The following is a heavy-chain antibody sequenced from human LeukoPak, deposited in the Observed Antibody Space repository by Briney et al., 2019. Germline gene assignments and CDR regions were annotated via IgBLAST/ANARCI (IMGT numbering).Heavy chain of an antibody. CDR3: VLGSPFDY. CDR1: GFTFSSYS. V-gene: IGHV3-48*02. Sequence: GGSLRLSCAASGFTFSSYSMNWVRQAPGKGLEWVSYVSSSSRSIYYADSVKGRFTISRDNANNSLSLQMNSLRDEDTAVYYCVLGSPFDYWGQGTLVTVSS. CDR2: VSSSSRSI. D-gene: IGHD3-10*01. J-gene: IGHJ4*02.